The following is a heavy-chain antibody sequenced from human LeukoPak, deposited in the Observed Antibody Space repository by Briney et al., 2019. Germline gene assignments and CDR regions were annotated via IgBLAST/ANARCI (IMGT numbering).Heavy chain of an antibody. CDR1: GFTFSSYG. J-gene: IGHJ6*03. CDR3: AREFLAGNGYYYYYYMDV. CDR2: IWYDGSNK. V-gene: IGHV3-33*01. D-gene: IGHD6-19*01. Sequence: PGRSLRLSCAASGFTFSSYGMHWVRQAPGKGLEWVAVIWYDGSNKYYADSVKGRFTISRDNSKNTLYLQMNSLRAEDTAVYYCAREFLAGNGYYYYYYMDVWGKGTTVTVSS.